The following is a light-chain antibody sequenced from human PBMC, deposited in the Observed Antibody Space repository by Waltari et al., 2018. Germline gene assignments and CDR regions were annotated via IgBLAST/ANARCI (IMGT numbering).Light chain of an antibody. Sequence: EIVMTQSPATLSVSPGERATLSCRASESVRSNLAWYQQKPGQAPRLIIYGASTRATGIPARFSGSGSGTEFTLTISSLQSEDSAVYYCQQYNNWQTFGQGTKVEIK. J-gene: IGKJ1*01. CDR2: GAS. CDR3: QQYNNWQT. V-gene: IGKV3-15*01. CDR1: ESVRSN.